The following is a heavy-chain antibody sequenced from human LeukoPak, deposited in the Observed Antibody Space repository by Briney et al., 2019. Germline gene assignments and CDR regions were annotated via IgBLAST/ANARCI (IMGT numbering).Heavy chain of an antibody. D-gene: IGHD2-2*01. CDR3: ATMPTSGGYYYYYYMDV. CDR1: GYTLTELS. V-gene: IGHV1-24*01. Sequence: ASVKVSCKVSGYTLTELSMHWVRQAPGKGLEWMGGFDPEDGETIYAQKFQGSVTMTEDTSTDTAYMELSSLRSEDTAVYYCATMPTSGGYYYYYYMDVWGKGTTVTVSS. CDR2: FDPEDGET. J-gene: IGHJ6*03.